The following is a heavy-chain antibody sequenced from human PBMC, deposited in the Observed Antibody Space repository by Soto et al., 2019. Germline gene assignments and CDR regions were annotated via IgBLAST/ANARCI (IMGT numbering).Heavy chain of an antibody. V-gene: IGHV4-59*01. CDR3: ARGYYDYVWGSYPHY. CDR2: IYYSGST. J-gene: IGHJ4*02. CDR1: GGSISSYY. Sequence: PSETLSLTCTVSGGSISSYYWSWIRQPPGKGLEWIGYIYYSGSTNYNPSLKSRVTISVDTSKNQFSLKLSSVTAADTAVYYCARGYYDYVWGSYPHYWGQGTLVTVS. D-gene: IGHD3-16*02.